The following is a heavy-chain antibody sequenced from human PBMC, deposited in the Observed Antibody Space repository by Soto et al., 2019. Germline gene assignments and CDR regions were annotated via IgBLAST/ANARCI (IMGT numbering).Heavy chain of an antibody. CDR1: GYTFTSYG. D-gene: IGHD3-3*01. CDR3: ARDRDFWSGPNWFDP. V-gene: IGHV1-18*01. CDR2: ISAHNGNT. Sequence: ASVKVSCKASGYTFTSYGISWVRQAPGQGLEWMGWISAHNGNTNYAQKLQGRVTMTTDTSTSTAYMELRSLRSDDTAVYYCARDRDFWSGPNWFDPWGQGTLVTVSS. J-gene: IGHJ5*02.